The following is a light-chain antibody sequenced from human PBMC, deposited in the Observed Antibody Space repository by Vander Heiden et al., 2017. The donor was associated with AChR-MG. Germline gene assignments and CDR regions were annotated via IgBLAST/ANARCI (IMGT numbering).Light chain of an antibody. J-gene: IGKJ3*01. CDR3: QQRSNWPPEVT. CDR2: HAS. Sequence: PGERATLSCRASQSVASSLAWYQQKPGQAPRLLIYHASKRATGIPARFSGIGSGTDFTLTIASLEPEDFAIYYCQQRSNWPPEVTFGHGTKVEIK. V-gene: IGKV3-11*01. CDR1: QSVASS.